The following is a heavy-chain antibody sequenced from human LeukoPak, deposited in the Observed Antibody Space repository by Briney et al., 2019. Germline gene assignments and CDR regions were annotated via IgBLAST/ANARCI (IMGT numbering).Heavy chain of an antibody. V-gene: IGHV3-49*04. CDR1: GFTFGDYA. CDR3: TRDLDSSGWYWDY. D-gene: IGHD6-19*01. CDR2: IRSKAYGGTT. Sequence: GGSLRLSCTASGFTFGDYAMSWVRQAPGKGLEWVGFIRSKAYGGTTEYAASVKGRFTTSRDDSKSIAYLQMNSLKTEDTAVYYCTRDLDSSGWYWDYWGQGTLVTVSS. J-gene: IGHJ4*02.